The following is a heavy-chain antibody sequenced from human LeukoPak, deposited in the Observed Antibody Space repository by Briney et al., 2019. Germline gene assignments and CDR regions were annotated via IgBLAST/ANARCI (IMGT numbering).Heavy chain of an antibody. V-gene: IGHV3-48*04. J-gene: IGHJ5*02. CDR3: AASRAALGVPLSWFDP. D-gene: IGHD3-16*01. Sequence: GGSLRLSCAASGFTFSSYSMNWVRQAPGKGLEWVSYISSSSSTIYYADSVKGRFTISRDNAKYSLYLQMNSLRAEDTAVYYCAASRAALGVPLSWFDPWGQGTLVTVSS. CDR2: ISSSSSTI. CDR1: GFTFSSYS.